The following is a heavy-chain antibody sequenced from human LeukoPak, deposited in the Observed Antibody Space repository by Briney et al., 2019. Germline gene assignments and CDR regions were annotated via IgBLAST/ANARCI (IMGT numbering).Heavy chain of an antibody. CDR2: IYYSGST. CDR3: ARHPSYYDRIDY. V-gene: IGHV4-59*08. CDR1: GGSISSHY. Sequence: PSETLSLTCTVSGGSISSHYWSWIRQPPGKGLEWIGCIYYSGSTNYNPSLKSRVTISVDTSKNQFSLKLSSVTAADTAVYYCARHPSYYDRIDYWGQGTLVTVSS. D-gene: IGHD3-22*01. J-gene: IGHJ4*02.